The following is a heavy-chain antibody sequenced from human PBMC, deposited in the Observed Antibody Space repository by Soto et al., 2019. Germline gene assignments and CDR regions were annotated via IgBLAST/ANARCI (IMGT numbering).Heavy chain of an antibody. D-gene: IGHD3-10*01. CDR1: GFTFSSYA. J-gene: IGHJ6*02. CDR2: ISGSGGST. Sequence: GGSLRLSCAASGFTFSSYAMSWVRQAPGKGLEWVSAISGSGGSTYYADSVKGRFTISRDNSKNTLYLQMNSLRAEDTAVYYSAKDLLTMASQYYYYGMDGWCQATPVSVSS. V-gene: IGHV3-23*01. CDR3: AKDLLTMASQYYYYGMDG.